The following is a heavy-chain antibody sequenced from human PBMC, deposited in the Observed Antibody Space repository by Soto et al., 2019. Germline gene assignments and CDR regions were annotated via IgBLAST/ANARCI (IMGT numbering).Heavy chain of an antibody. J-gene: IGHJ4*02. Sequence: QVQLVQSGAEVKKPGASVKVSCKASGYTFTSYGINWVRQAPGQGLEWMGWVNIYKGNTNYAQKLQGRVTMTTDTTTSTAYLELRSLRSDDTAVYYCARERGGYRYGDYWGQGTQVTVSS. CDR1: GYTFTSYG. CDR2: VNIYKGNT. CDR3: ARERGGYRYGDY. D-gene: IGHD5-18*01. V-gene: IGHV1-18*01.